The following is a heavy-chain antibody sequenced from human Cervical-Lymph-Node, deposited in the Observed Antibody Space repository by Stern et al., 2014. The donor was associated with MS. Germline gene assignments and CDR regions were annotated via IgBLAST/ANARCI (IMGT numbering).Heavy chain of an antibody. D-gene: IGHD3-9*01. CDR3: AREKGSGYYAH. J-gene: IGHJ4*02. CDR2: ISSSGSTI. V-gene: IGHV3-11*01. Sequence: QLVQSGGGLVKPGGSLRLSCAASGFTFSDYYMSWIRQAPGKGLEWVSYISSSGSTIYYADSVKGRFTIFTDHAKNYLYLQINSLRAEDTAVYCCAREKGSGYYAHWGQGTLVTVSS. CDR1: GFTFSDYY.